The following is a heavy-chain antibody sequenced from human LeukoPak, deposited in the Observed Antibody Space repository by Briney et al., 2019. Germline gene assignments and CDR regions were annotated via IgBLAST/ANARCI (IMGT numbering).Heavy chain of an antibody. Sequence: GASVKVSCKASGGTFSSYAISWVRQAPGQGLKWMGRIIPILGIVNYAQKFQGRVTITADKSTSTAYMELSSLRSEDTAVYYCARAHSHMAVAVVFDYWGQGTLVTVSS. CDR2: IIPILGIV. CDR3: ARAHSHMAVAVVFDY. V-gene: IGHV1-69*04. J-gene: IGHJ4*02. D-gene: IGHD6-19*01. CDR1: GGTFSSYA.